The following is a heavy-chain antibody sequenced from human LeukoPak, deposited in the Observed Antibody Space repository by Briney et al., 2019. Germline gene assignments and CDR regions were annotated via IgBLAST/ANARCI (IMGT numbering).Heavy chain of an antibody. V-gene: IGHV4-61*02. CDR2: MYTSGST. Sequence: PSETLSLTCTVSGGSISSGSYYWSWIRQPAGKGLEWIGRMYTSGSTNYNPSLKSRVTVSVDTSKNQFSLNVNSVTAADTAVYYCARGRGSGSYFRPDPDFGGNYFDYWGQGTLVTVSS. CDR1: GGSISSGSYY. D-gene: IGHD3-10*01. J-gene: IGHJ4*02. CDR3: ARGRGSGSYFRPDPDFGGNYFDY.